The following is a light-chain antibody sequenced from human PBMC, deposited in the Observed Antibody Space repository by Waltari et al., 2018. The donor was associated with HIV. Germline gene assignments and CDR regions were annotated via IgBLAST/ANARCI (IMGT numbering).Light chain of an antibody. Sequence: QSALTQPPSASGSPGHSVTLPCTGSNSDIGSSGYVLSYQLHPGKAPKRVISEVTKRPSGVSDRFSGSKSANTAFLTVSGLQAEDEAAYYCSSFADRDGFYVLFGGGTRLTVL. CDR3: SSFADRDGFYVL. J-gene: IGLJ2*01. CDR1: NSDIGSSGY. V-gene: IGLV2-8*01. CDR2: EVT.